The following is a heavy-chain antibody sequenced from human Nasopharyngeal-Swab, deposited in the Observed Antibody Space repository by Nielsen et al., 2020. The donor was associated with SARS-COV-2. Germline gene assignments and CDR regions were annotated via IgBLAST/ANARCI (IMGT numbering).Heavy chain of an antibody. CDR3: ARQRGYSGYDVFDY. D-gene: IGHD5-12*01. CDR1: GFTFSSYS. Sequence: GSLRLPCAASGFTFSSYSMNWVRQAPGKGLEWVSYISSSSSTINYADSVKGRFTISRDNAKNSLYLQMISLRDEDTAVYYCARQRGYSGYDVFDYWGQGTLVTVSS. V-gene: IGHV3-48*02. J-gene: IGHJ4*02. CDR2: ISSSSSTI.